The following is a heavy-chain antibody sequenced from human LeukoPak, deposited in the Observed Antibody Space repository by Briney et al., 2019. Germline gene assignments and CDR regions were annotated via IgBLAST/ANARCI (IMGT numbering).Heavy chain of an antibody. CDR2: IKQDGSEK. CDR1: GFTFSSYW. CDR3: ARGGSHYYDSMDY. V-gene: IGHV3-7*01. Sequence: QPGGSLRLPCAASGFTFSSYWMSWVRQAPGTGLEWVANIKQDGSEKYYVDSVKGRFTISRDNAKNSLYLQMNSLRVEDTAVYYCARGGSHYYDSMDYWGQGTLVTVSS. J-gene: IGHJ4*02. D-gene: IGHD3-22*01.